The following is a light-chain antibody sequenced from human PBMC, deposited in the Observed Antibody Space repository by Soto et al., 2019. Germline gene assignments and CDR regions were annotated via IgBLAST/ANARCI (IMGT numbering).Light chain of an antibody. V-gene: IGLV2-14*01. CDR2: EVN. CDR3: SSYTRSDTVV. J-gene: IGLJ3*02. Sequence: QAVVTQPASVSGSPGQSITISCTGTSSDVGGYTYVSWYQQHPGKAPKLMIYEVNNRPSGVSNRFSGSKSGNTASLTISGLQAEDEADYYCSSYTRSDTVVFGGGTKLTVL. CDR1: SSDVGGYTY.